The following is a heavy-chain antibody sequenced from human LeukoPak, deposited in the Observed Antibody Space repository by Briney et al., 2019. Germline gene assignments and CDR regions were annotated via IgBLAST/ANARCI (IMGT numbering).Heavy chain of an antibody. D-gene: IGHD3-3*01. J-gene: IGHJ4*02. CDR1: GYTFTSFY. CDR3: ARGPSITIFGRLGY. Sequence: ASVKVSCKASGYTFTSFYMYWVRQAPGQGLEWMGIIDPSGGSTSYAQRFQGRVTMTRDTSTSTIYMYLSSLRSEDTAVYYCARGPSITIFGRLGYWGQETLITVSS. V-gene: IGHV1-46*01. CDR2: IDPSGGST.